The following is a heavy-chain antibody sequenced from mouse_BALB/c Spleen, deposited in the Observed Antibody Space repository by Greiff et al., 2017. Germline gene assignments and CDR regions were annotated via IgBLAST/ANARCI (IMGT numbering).Heavy chain of an antibody. CDR2: ISSGGSYT. CDR1: GFTFSSYT. CDR3: TRDGKKFYAMDY. J-gene: IGHJ4*01. V-gene: IGHV5-6-4*01. Sequence: EVQGVESGGGLVKPGGSLKLSCAASGFTFSSYTMSWVRQTPEKRLEWVATISSGGSYTYYPDSVKGRFTISRDNAKNTLYLQMSSLKSEDTAMYYCTRDGKKFYAMDYWGQGTSVTVSS. D-gene: IGHD2-1*01.